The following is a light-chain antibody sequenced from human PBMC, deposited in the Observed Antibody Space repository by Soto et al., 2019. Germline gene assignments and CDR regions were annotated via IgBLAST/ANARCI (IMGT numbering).Light chain of an antibody. J-gene: IGLJ3*02. CDR3: TSCTSSSTWV. V-gene: IGLV2-14*01. Sequence: QSVLTQPASVSGSPGQSITISCTGTTSDVGGYNYVSWFQQYPGKAPKLKIYEVSNRPSGVSNRFSGSKSGNTASLTISDLQAEDEADYYCTSCTSSSTWVFGGGTKLTVL. CDR1: TSDVGGYNY. CDR2: EVS.